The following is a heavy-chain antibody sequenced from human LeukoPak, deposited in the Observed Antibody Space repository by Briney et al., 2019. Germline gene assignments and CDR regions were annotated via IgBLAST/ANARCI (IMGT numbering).Heavy chain of an antibody. CDR2: INPSGGST. Sequence: GASVKVSCKAAGYTFTSYYMHWVRQAPGQGLEWMGIINPSGGSTSYAQKFQGRVTMTRDTSTSTVYMELSSLRSEDTAVYYCATLAVDYYFDYWGQGTLVTVSS. J-gene: IGHJ4*02. CDR3: ATLAVDYYFDY. D-gene: IGHD6-19*01. V-gene: IGHV1-46*01. CDR1: GYTFTSYY.